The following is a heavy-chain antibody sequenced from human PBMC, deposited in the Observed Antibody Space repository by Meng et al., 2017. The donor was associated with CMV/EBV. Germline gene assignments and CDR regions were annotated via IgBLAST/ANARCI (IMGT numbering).Heavy chain of an antibody. Sequence: ASVKVSCKASGYTFTSYDINWVRQATGQGLEWMGWMNPNSGNTGYAQKFQGRVTMTRNTSISTAYMELRSLRSDDTAVYYCARDSRSVVMTHFYDAFDIWGQGTMVTVSS. CDR1: GYTFTSYD. CDR3: ARDSRSVVMTHFYDAFDI. CDR2: MNPNSGNT. V-gene: IGHV1-8*01. J-gene: IGHJ3*02. D-gene: IGHD3-22*01.